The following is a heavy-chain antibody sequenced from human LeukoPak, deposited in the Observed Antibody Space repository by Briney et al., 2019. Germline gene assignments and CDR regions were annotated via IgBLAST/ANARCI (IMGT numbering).Heavy chain of an antibody. V-gene: IGHV4-31*03. Sequence: SETLSLTCTVSGGSISSGGYYWSWIRQHPGKGLEWIGYIYYSGSTYYNPSLKSRVTISVDTSKNQFSLKLSSVTAADTAVYYCARDGYGLIDYWGQGTLVTVSS. CDR2: IYYSGST. CDR3: ARDGYGLIDY. CDR1: GGSISSGGYY. D-gene: IGHD5-12*01. J-gene: IGHJ4*02.